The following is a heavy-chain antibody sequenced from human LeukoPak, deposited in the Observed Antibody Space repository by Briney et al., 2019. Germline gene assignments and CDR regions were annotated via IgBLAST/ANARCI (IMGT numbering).Heavy chain of an antibody. Sequence: ASVKVSCKASGGTFSSYAISWVRQAPGQGLEWMGWINPNTGGTNYAQQFQGRVTMTRDTSISTAYMELSRLKSDDTAVYYCARQRVVAAGPNWFDPWGQGTLVTVSS. CDR1: GGTFSSYA. D-gene: IGHD2-2*01. CDR2: INPNTGGT. V-gene: IGHV1-2*02. CDR3: ARQRVVAAGPNWFDP. J-gene: IGHJ5*02.